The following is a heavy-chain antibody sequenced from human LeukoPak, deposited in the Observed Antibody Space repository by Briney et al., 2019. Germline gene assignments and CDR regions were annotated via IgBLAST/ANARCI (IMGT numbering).Heavy chain of an antibody. CDR1: GGSFSGYY. CDR3: ARHAQEEARLVWLGARRQNWFDP. J-gene: IGHJ5*02. D-gene: IGHD3-9*01. Sequence: SETLSLTCAVYGGSFSGYYWSWIRQPPGKGLEWIGEINHSGSTNYNPSLKSRVTISVDTSKNQFSLKLSSVTAADTAVYYCARHAQEEARLVWLGARRQNWFDPWGQGTLVTVSS. CDR2: INHSGST. V-gene: IGHV4-34*01.